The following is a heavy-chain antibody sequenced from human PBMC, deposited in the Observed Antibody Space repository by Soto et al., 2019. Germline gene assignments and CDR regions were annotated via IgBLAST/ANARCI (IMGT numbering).Heavy chain of an antibody. CDR2: IYYSGST. CDR1: GGSISSSSYY. J-gene: IGHJ4*02. V-gene: IGHV4-39*01. CDR3: ATRSRYYYGSGSYLDY. D-gene: IGHD3-10*01. Sequence: PSETLSLTCTVSGGSISSSSYYWGWIRQPPGKGLEWIGSIYYSGSTYYNPSLKSRVTISVDTSKNQFSLKLSSVTAADTAVYYCATRSRYYYGSGSYLDYWGQGTLVTVSS.